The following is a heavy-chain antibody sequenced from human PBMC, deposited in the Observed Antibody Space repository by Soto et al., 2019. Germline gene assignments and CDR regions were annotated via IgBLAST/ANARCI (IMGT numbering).Heavy chain of an antibody. CDR2: ISSNGGST. CDR1: GFTFSSYA. Sequence: EVQLVESGGGLVQPGGSLRLSCAASGFTFSSYAMHWVRQAPGKGLEYVSAISSNGGSTYYANSVKGRFTISRDNSKNTLYLQMGSLRAEEMAVYYCARQGSGSYYFDYWGQGTLVTVSS. J-gene: IGHJ4*02. D-gene: IGHD2-15*01. CDR3: ARQGSGSYYFDY. V-gene: IGHV3-64*01.